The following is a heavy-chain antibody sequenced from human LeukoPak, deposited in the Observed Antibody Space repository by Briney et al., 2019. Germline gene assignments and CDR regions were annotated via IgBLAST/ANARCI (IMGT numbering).Heavy chain of an antibody. CDR1: GFTFSSYA. Sequence: PGGSLRLSCAASGFTFSSYAMSWVRQAPGKGLEWVSAISGSGGSTYYADSVKGRFTISRDNSKNTLYRQMNSLRAGDTAIYYCAISGGAFDIWGQGTMVTVSS. V-gene: IGHV3-23*01. D-gene: IGHD1-26*01. CDR3: AISGGAFDI. J-gene: IGHJ3*02. CDR2: ISGSGGST.